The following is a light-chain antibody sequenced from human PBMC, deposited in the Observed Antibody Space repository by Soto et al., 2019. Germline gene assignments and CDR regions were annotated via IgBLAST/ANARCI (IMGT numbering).Light chain of an antibody. V-gene: IGKV3-11*01. J-gene: IGKJ4*01. Sequence: VVLTHSPSTLSLSPLEKATLSFRASQSINTYLGWYQQKPGQAPRLLIYDAANRATGVPARFSGSGSGTDFTLTITNLEPEDFAVYYCQHRYNWPLTFGAGTKVDIK. CDR2: DAA. CDR1: QSINTY. CDR3: QHRYNWPLT.